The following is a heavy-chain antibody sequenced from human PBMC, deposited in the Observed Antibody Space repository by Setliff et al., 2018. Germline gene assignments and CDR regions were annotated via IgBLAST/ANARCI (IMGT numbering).Heavy chain of an antibody. CDR1: GYSFTNYF. D-gene: IGHD3-10*01. Sequence: ASVKVSCKTSGYSFTNYFIHWVRQAPGQGLEWMGVIDPSGDTTSFAQRFQGRVSLTSDTSTTTIYMELSSLRSADTAIYYCARGAWFGALTIGGWIDPWGQGTLVTVSS. V-gene: IGHV1-46*01. CDR2: IDPSGDTT. J-gene: IGHJ5*02. CDR3: ARGAWFGALTIGGWIDP.